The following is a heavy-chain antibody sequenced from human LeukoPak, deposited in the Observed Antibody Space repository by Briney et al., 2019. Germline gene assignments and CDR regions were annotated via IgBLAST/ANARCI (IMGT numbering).Heavy chain of an antibody. D-gene: IGHD2-2*01. CDR2: ISGSGGST. CDR1: GFTFSGHV. J-gene: IGHJ4*02. V-gene: IGHV3-23*01. Sequence: GGSLRLSCTASGFTFSGHVMSWVRQAPGKGLEWVSAISGSGGSTYYADSVKGRFTISRDNSKNTLYLQMNSLRAEDTAVYYCAKSGLIVVVPDNFDYWGQGTLVTVSS. CDR3: AKSGLIVVVPDNFDY.